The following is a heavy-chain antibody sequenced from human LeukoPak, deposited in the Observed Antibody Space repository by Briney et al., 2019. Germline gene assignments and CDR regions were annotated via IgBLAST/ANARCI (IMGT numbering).Heavy chain of an antibody. D-gene: IGHD3-10*01. CDR1: GFTFSSYG. CDR3: VRRTVVRGIIIKDDY. J-gene: IGHJ4*02. Sequence: GGSLRLSCAASGFTFSSYGMHWVRQAPGKGLEWVAFIRNDGSNKYYADSVKGRFTISRDNSKNTLYLQMNSLRTEDTAIYYCVRRTVVRGIIIKDDYWGQGTLVTVSS. V-gene: IGHV3-30*02. CDR2: IRNDGSNK.